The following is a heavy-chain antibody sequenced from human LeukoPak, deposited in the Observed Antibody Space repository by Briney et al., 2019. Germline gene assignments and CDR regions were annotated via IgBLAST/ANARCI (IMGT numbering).Heavy chain of an antibody. D-gene: IGHD4-23*01. V-gene: IGHV4-34*01. Sequence: SETLSLTCAVYGGSFSGYYWSWIRQPPGKGLEWIGEINHSGSTNYNPSLKSRVTISVDTPKNQFSLKLSSVTAADTAVYYCARGFSGGYFQHWGQGTLVTVSS. CDR2: INHSGST. CDR3: ARGFSGGYFQH. J-gene: IGHJ1*01. CDR1: GGSFSGYY.